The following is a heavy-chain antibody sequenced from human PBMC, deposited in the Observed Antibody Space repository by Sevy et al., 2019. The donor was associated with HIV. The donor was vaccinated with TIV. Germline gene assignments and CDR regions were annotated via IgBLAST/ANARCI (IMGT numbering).Heavy chain of an antibody. CDR3: AKDKHYYDSSGYYTFDY. Sequence: GGSLRLSCAASGFTFSSYGMHWVRQAPGKGLEWVAFRRYDGSNKYYADSVKGRFTISRDNSKNTLYLQMNSLRAEDTAVYYCAKDKHYYDSSGYYTFDYWGQGTLVTVSS. CDR2: RRYDGSNK. D-gene: IGHD3-22*01. J-gene: IGHJ4*02. V-gene: IGHV3-30*02. CDR1: GFTFSSYG.